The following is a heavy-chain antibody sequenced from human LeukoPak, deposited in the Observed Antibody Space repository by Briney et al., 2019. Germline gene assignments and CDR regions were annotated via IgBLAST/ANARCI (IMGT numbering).Heavy chain of an antibody. V-gene: IGHV4-4*07. CDR2: IHTNDGT. D-gene: IGHD6-25*01. CDR3: ARGAATYDFQY. Sequence: SETLSLTCTVSGGSISGYYWSWVRQPAGKGLEWIGRIHTNDGTNFNPSLKSRVTMSLDTSKNQFSLKLTSVTAADTAVYYCARGAATYDFQYWGQGTLVAVFS. CDR1: GGSISGYY. J-gene: IGHJ1*01.